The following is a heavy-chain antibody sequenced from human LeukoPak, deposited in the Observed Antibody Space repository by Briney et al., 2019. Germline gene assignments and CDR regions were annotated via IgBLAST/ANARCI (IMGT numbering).Heavy chain of an antibody. V-gene: IGHV3-30*04. J-gene: IGHJ6*03. CDR3: ARDEIRQAYYYMDV. CDR1: GFTFSTYA. CDR2: ISYDGNNK. Sequence: GGSLRLSCAASGFTFSTYAIHWVRQAPGKGLEWVAIISYDGNNKNYGDSVKGRFTISRDNSKNTLYLQMNSLRTEDTAVYYCARDEIRQAYYYMDVWGKGTTVTVSS.